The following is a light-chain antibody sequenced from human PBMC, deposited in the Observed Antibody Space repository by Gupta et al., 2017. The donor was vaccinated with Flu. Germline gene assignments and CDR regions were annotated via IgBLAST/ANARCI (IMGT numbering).Light chain of an antibody. CDR2: WAS. V-gene: IGKV4-1*01. J-gene: IGKJ4*01. Sequence: LGARATINCKSSQSGVDNSSNKNYLAWYQQKPGQPPKVLIYWASTRESGVPDRFSGSGSGTDFTLTISSLQAEDVAVYYCQQYDCAANTFGGGTKLEIK. CDR3: QQYDCAANT. CDR1: QSGVDNSSNKNY.